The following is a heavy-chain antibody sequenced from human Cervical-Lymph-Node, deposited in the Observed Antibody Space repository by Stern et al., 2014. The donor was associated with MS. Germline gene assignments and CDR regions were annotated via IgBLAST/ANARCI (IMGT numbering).Heavy chain of an antibody. V-gene: IGHV1-3*01. Sequence: QVQLMQSGAEVKKPGASVKVSSKASGYTFTSYAMHWVRQAPGQRLEWMGWINAGNGNTKYSQKFQGRVTITRDTSASTAYMELSSLRSKDTAVYYCARGPLRYFDWLPMYGMDVWGQGTTVTVSS. CDR2: INAGNGNT. CDR1: GYTFTSYA. J-gene: IGHJ6*02. D-gene: IGHD3-9*01. CDR3: ARGPLRYFDWLPMYGMDV.